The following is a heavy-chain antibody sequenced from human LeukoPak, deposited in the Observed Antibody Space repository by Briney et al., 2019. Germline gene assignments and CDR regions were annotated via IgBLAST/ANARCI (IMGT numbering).Heavy chain of an antibody. V-gene: IGHV1-69*13. J-gene: IGHJ5*02. D-gene: IGHD3-10*01. CDR1: GGTFSSYA. CDR3: ASVGITVVRGVIGWFDP. CDR2: IIPIFGTA. Sequence: SVKVSCKASGGTFSSYAISWVRQAPGQGLEWMGGIIPIFGTANYAQKFQGRVTITADESTSTAYMELSSLRSEDTAVYYCASVGITVVRGVIGWFDPWGQGTLVTVSS.